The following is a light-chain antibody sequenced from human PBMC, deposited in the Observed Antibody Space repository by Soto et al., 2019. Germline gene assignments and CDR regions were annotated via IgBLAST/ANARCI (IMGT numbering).Light chain of an antibody. CDR2: DTS. Sequence: EIVLTQSPSTLSVSPGERATLSCRVSQSISHKLAWYQQKPGQPPRLLIYDTSTRATDIPARFSGSGSGTEFTLTINSLQSEDLAVYYCQQYNNWFLISFGQGTRLEI. J-gene: IGKJ5*01. V-gene: IGKV3-15*01. CDR1: QSISHK. CDR3: QQYNNWFLIS.